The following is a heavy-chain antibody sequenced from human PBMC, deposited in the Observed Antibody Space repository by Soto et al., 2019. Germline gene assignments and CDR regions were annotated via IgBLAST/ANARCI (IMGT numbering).Heavy chain of an antibody. Sequence: QVQLQQWGAGLLKPSETLSLTCAVYGGSFSGYYWSWIRQPPGKGLEWIGEINHSGSTNYNPSLKSRVTISVDTSKNQFSLKLSSVTAADTAVYYCATAGDIVVVVAANWFDPWGQGTLVTVSS. D-gene: IGHD2-15*01. CDR2: INHSGST. CDR1: GGSFSGYY. J-gene: IGHJ5*02. CDR3: ATAGDIVVVVAANWFDP. V-gene: IGHV4-34*01.